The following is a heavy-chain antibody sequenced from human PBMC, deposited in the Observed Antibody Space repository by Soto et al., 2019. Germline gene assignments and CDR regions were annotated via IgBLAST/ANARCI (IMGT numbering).Heavy chain of an antibody. J-gene: IGHJ4*02. CDR1: GFTFDDYA. Sequence: EVQLVESGGGLVQPGRSLRLSCAASGFTFDDYAMHWVRQAPGKGLEWVAGITWNSGTIGYADSVKGRFTISRDNAKTSLYLQMNSLRDEDTVFYYCAKAAYNWNGFTPFDYWGQGTLVTVSS. CDR2: ITWNSGTI. D-gene: IGHD1-20*01. V-gene: IGHV3-9*01. CDR3: AKAAYNWNGFTPFDY.